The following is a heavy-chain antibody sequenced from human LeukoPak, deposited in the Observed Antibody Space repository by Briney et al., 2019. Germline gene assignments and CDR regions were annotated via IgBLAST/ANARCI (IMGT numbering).Heavy chain of an antibody. V-gene: IGHV3-23*01. CDR2: ISGSRGHT. Sequence: GGSLKLSCAGSGFTFSDYPMTWVRQAPGKGLEWVSAISGSRGHTYYADSVRGRFTISRDNSKNTLFLQMTSLTVEDTAVYHCAKDRERPSQFDYWGQGTLVTVSS. CDR1: GFTFSDYP. D-gene: IGHD1-26*01. CDR3: AKDRERPSQFDY. J-gene: IGHJ4*02.